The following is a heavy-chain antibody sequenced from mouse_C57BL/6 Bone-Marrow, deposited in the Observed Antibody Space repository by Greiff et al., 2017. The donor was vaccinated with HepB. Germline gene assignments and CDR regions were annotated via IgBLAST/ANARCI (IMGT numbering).Heavy chain of an antibody. CDR2: IYPGSGST. CDR3: AREDDGSSPWFAY. CDR1: GYTFTSYW. J-gene: IGHJ3*01. Sequence: QVQLQQPGAELVKPGASVKMSCKASGYTFTSYWITWVKQRPGQGLEWIGDIYPGSGSTNYNEKFKSKATLTVDTSSSTAYMQLSSLTSEDSAVYYCAREDDGSSPWFAYWGQGTLVTVSA. V-gene: IGHV1-55*01. D-gene: IGHD1-1*01.